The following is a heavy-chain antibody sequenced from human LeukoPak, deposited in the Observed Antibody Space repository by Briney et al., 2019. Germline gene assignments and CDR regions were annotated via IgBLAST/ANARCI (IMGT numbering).Heavy chain of an antibody. V-gene: IGHV3-48*01. CDR3: ARGQLDSYNPFVY. CDR2: ISRSSGAI. Sequence: GGSLRLSCTASGFTFSSYSMNWVRQAPGKGLEWMSYISRSSGAIYYAYSVKGRFTISRDNAENSLYLRMSSLRAADTAVYFCARGQLDSYNPFVYWGQGILVTVSS. CDR1: GFTFSSYS. J-gene: IGHJ4*02. D-gene: IGHD1-1*01.